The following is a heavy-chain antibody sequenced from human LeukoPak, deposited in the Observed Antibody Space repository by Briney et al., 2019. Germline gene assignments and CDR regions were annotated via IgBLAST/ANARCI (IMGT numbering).Heavy chain of an antibody. Sequence: GGSLGLSCAASGFRLSTYWMSWVRQAPGKGLEWVAVIWYDGSNKYYADSVKGRFTISRDNSKNTLYLQMNSLRAEDTAVYYCARLTLYGAFDSWGQGTMVTVSS. V-gene: IGHV3-33*08. CDR1: GFRLSTYW. CDR3: ARLTLYGAFDS. J-gene: IGHJ3*02. D-gene: IGHD2-2*02. CDR2: IWYDGSNK.